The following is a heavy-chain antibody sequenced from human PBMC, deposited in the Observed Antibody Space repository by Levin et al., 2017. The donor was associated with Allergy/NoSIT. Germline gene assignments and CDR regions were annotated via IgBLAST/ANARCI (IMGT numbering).Heavy chain of an antibody. Sequence: LSLTCAASGFTFSSYAMSWVRQAPGKGLEWVSAISGSGGSTYYADSVKGRFTISRDNSKNTLYLQMNSLRAEDTAVYYCAKRGGYCSGGSCLYYFDYWGQGTLVTVSS. CDR2: ISGSGGST. CDR1: GFTFSSYA. J-gene: IGHJ4*02. CDR3: AKRGGYCSGGSCLYYFDY. D-gene: IGHD2-15*01. V-gene: IGHV3-23*01.